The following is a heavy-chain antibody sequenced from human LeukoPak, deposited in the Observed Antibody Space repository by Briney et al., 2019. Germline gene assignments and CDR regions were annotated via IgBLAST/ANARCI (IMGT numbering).Heavy chain of an antibody. Sequence: SETLSLTCTVSGGTIRSSSYYWGWIRQPPGKGLEWIGSIYYSGSTYYNPSLKSRVTISVDTSKNQFSLRLSSVTAADTAVYYCARSDRDLWYFDLWGRGTLVTVSS. CDR2: IYYSGST. CDR1: GGTIRSSSYY. CDR3: ARSDRDLWYFDL. V-gene: IGHV4-39*07. J-gene: IGHJ2*01.